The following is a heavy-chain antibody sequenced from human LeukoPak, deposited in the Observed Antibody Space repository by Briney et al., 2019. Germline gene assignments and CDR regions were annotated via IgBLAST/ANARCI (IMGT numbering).Heavy chain of an antibody. J-gene: IGHJ3*02. D-gene: IGHD6-19*01. CDR1: GFTFSSYA. V-gene: IGHV3-23*01. CDR3: AKEAVGPYAFDI. Sequence: GGSLRLSCAASGFTFSSYAMGWVRQAPGKGLEWVSGISGSGASTYYADSVKGRFTISRDNSKNTLYLQMNSLRAEDTAVYYCAKEAVGPYAFDIWGQGTMVTVSS. CDR2: ISGSGAST.